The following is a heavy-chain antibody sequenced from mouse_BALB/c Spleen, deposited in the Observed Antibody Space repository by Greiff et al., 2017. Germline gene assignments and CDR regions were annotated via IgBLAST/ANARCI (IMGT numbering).Heavy chain of an antibody. Sequence: DVKLQESGPGLVKPSQSLSLTCTVTGYSITSDYAWNWIRQFPGNKLEWMGYISYSGSTSYNPSLKSRISITRDTSKNQFFLQLNSVTTEDTATYYCARKYDVYAMDYWGQGTSVTVSS. CDR1: GYSITSDYA. CDR3: ARKYDVYAMDY. V-gene: IGHV3-2*02. D-gene: IGHD2-14*01. CDR2: ISYSGST. J-gene: IGHJ4*01.